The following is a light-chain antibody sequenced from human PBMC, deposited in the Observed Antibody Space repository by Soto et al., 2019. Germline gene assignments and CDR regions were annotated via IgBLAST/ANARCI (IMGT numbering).Light chain of an antibody. CDR3: QQRSERPLT. Sequence: EIVLTHSPSTLSLSPGEIATLSCRASQIVSSYFSWDQQKPGQAPRLLIYDASNRATGIPARFSASGSGTDPTLNLSTLEPDDFEVYYCQQRSERPLTFGKG. V-gene: IGKV3-11*01. J-gene: IGKJ1*01. CDR1: QIVSSY. CDR2: DAS.